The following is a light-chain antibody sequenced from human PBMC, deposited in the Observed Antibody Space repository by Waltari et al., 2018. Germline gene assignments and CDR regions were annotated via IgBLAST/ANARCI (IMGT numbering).Light chain of an antibody. CDR1: TSNIGSNY. Sequence: QSVMTQPPSASGTPGQRVSISCSGTTSNIGSNYVHWYQQVPGTAPQLLIHTNNRRPSGVPDRFSASKSDTSASLGIAGLQSEDEAEYYCAAWDGSLRGLVFGTGTQVTV. J-gene: IGLJ1*01. V-gene: IGLV1-47*01. CDR3: AAWDGSLRGLV. CDR2: TNN.